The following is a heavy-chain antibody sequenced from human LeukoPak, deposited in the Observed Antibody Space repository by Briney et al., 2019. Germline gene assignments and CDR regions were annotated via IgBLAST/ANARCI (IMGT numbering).Heavy chain of an antibody. CDR2: IYPGDSDT. D-gene: IGHD4-17*01. Sequence: GESLKISCKGSGYSFNSYWIGWVRQMPGKGLEWMGIIYPGDSDTGYSPSFQGQVTISADKSISTAYLQWSSLKASDTAMYYCARHLDSYGDPIDYWGQGTLVTVSS. J-gene: IGHJ4*02. CDR1: GYSFNSYW. V-gene: IGHV5-51*01. CDR3: ARHLDSYGDPIDY.